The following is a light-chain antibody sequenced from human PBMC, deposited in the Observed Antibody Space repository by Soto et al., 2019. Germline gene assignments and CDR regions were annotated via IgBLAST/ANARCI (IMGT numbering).Light chain of an antibody. CDR2: AAS. CDR3: QQLNSYPLT. V-gene: IGKV1-9*01. Sequence: DVQLTEYPCFLSALVGDRVTITCGASQGISSYLSWYQQKPAKAPKILIYAASTLQTGVPSRFSGSRSGTDFTLTLSSLQPEDFATYYCQQLNSYPLTFGGGTTV. CDR1: QGISSY. J-gene: IGKJ4*01.